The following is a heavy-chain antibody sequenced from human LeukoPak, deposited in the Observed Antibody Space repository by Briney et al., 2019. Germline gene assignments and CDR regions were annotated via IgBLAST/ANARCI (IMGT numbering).Heavy chain of an antibody. V-gene: IGHV1-69*05. CDR3: ARVPYTISGPDAFDI. CDR1: GGSSSSYA. CDR2: GIPSFGTG. Sequence: GATVTVSWKAAGGSSSSYAISWVRQAAGEGLEWMGGGIPSFGTGNYAQKYQGQVTITTDKATSTAYMDLSSLRPEDTAVYYYARVPYTISGPDAFDIWGQGTMVTVSS. D-gene: IGHD3-9*01. J-gene: IGHJ3*02.